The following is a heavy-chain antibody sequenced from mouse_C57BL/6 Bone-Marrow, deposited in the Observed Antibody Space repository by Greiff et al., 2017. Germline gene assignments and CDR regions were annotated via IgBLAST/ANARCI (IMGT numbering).Heavy chain of an antibody. CDR2: ILPGSGST. CDR3: GRGRITTLVAPYAIDY. V-gene: IGHV1-9*01. D-gene: IGHD1-1*01. Sequence: VQLQQSGAELMKPGASVKLSCKATGYTFTGYWIEWVKQRPGHGLEWIGEILPGSGSTTYNEQFKGKATLTADTSSSTAYMQLSSLTTEDSAIYFCGRGRITTLVAPYAIDYWGQGTSVTVSS. CDR1: GYTFTGYW. J-gene: IGHJ4*01.